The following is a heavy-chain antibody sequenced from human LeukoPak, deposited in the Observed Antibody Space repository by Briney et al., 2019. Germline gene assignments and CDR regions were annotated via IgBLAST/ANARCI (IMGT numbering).Heavy chain of an antibody. Sequence: GGSLRLSCAASGFTFSSYNMNWVRQAPGKGLEWVSSIGSSSSYIYYADSVKGRFTISRDNAKNSLHLQMNSLRAEDTAVYYCARDGHYYDNTGYFPHYWGQGTLVTVSS. CDR2: IGSSSSYI. CDR1: GFTFSSYN. V-gene: IGHV3-21*01. D-gene: IGHD3-22*01. CDR3: ARDGHYYDNTGYFPHY. J-gene: IGHJ4*02.